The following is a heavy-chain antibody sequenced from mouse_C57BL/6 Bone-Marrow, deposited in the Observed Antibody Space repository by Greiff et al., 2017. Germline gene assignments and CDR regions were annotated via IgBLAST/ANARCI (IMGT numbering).Heavy chain of an antibody. CDR1: GFNIKDYY. Sequence: VQLQQSGAELVRPGASVKLSCTASGFNIKDYYMHWVKQRPEQGLEWIGRIDPEDGDTEYAPKFQCKATMTADTSSNTAYLQRSSLTSEDTAVYYCTTWTYSNQVAYWGQGTLVTVSA. V-gene: IGHV14-1*01. CDR2: IDPEDGDT. CDR3: TTWTYSNQVAY. J-gene: IGHJ3*01. D-gene: IGHD2-5*01.